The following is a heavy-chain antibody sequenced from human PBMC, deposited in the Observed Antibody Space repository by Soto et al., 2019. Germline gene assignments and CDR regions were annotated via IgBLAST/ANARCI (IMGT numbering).Heavy chain of an antibody. CDR3: ARAYGGNSGVFDY. D-gene: IGHD4-17*01. J-gene: IGHJ4*02. CDR2: INHSGST. V-gene: IGHV4-34*01. CDR1: GGSFSGYY. Sequence: QVQLQQWGAGLLKPSETLSLTCAVYGGSFSGYYWSWIRQPPGKGLEWIGEINHSGSTNYNPSLKSRVTISVDTSKNQFSLTLSSVSAADTAVYYCARAYGGNSGVFDYWGQGTLVTVSS.